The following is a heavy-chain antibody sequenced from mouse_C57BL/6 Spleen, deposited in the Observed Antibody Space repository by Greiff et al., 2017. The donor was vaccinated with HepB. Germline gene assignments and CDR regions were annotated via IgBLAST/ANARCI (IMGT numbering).Heavy chain of an antibody. J-gene: IGHJ3*01. CDR2: TWWGDAK. CDR1: GFSLSTFGLG. D-gene: IGHD2-4*01. CDR3: ARVYDYGIAY. Sequence: QVTLKVSGPGILQPSQTLSLTCSFSGFSLSTFGLGVGWIRQPSGMGLEWLAHTWWGDAKYNNPALKSRLTISKDTSKNQVFLKIGNVDSADTATYYCARVYDYGIAYWGQGTLVTVSA. V-gene: IGHV8-8*01.